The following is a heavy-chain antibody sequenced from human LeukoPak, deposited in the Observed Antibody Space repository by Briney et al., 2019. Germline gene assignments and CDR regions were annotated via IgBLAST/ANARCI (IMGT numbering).Heavy chain of an antibody. CDR1: GFTFDDYA. J-gene: IGHJ4*02. CDR3: AKENDSSGYYPHFDY. V-gene: IGHV3-43*02. Sequence: GRSLRLSCAASGFTFDDYAMHWVRQAPGKGLEWVSLISGDGGSTYYADSVKGRFTISRDNSKNTLYLQMNSLRAEDTAVYYCAKENDSSGYYPHFDYWGQGTLVTVSS. CDR2: ISGDGGST. D-gene: IGHD3-22*01.